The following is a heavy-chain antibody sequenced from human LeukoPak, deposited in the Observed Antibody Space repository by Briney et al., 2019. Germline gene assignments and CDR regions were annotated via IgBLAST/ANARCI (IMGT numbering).Heavy chain of an antibody. CDR2: LSDSGAST. CDR3: ARTPNRDGYSHIDF. J-gene: IGHJ4*02. D-gene: IGHD5-24*01. V-gene: IGHV3-23*01. CDR1: GYTFTNHA. Sequence: GGSLRLSCAASGYTFTNHAMAWVRLAPGKGLEWVSTLSDSGASTYYADSVKGRSTISRDISRNTIYLQMDNLRADDTGVYFCARTPNRDGYSHIDFWGQRALVTVSS.